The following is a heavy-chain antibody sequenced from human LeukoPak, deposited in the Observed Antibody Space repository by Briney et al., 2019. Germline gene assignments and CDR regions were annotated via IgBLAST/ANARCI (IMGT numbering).Heavy chain of an antibody. CDR3: KSGGAAPGSFDY. CDR2: ISSSSSYI. CDR1: GFTFSSYS. J-gene: IGHJ4*02. V-gene: IGHV3-21*01. Sequence: GGSLRLSCAASGFTFSSYSMTWVRQAPGKGLEWVSSISSSSSYIYYADSAKGRFTISRDNAKNSLYLQMNSLRAEDTAVYYCKSGGAAPGSFDYWGQGTLVTVSP. D-gene: IGHD6-13*01.